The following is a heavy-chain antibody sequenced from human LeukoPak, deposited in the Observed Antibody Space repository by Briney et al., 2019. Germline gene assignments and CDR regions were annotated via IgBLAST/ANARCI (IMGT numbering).Heavy chain of an antibody. CDR1: GFTANNNY. J-gene: IGHJ4*02. V-gene: IGHV3-53*01. CDR2: IYSGGSA. D-gene: IGHD3-22*01. Sequence: GGSLRLSCAASGFTANNNYMSWARQAPGKSLQWVSLIYSGGSAYYEDSVKGRFTISRDSSKNMVFLQMNSLRAEDTAVYYCASSGAYSDFDFWGQGTLVTVSS. CDR3: ASSGAYSDFDF.